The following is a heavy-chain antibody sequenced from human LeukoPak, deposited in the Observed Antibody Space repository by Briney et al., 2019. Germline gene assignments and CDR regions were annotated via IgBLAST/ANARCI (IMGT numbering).Heavy chain of an antibody. V-gene: IGHV3-23*01. CDR1: GFTFSSYS. Sequence: PGGSLRLSCAASGFTFSSYSMNWVRQAPGKGLEWVSAISGSGGSTYYADSVKGRFTISRDNSKNTLYLQMNSLRAEDTAVYYCAKEILLWFGELPPYFDYWGQGTLVTVSS. CDR3: AKEILLWFGELPPYFDY. CDR2: ISGSGGST. J-gene: IGHJ4*02. D-gene: IGHD3-10*01.